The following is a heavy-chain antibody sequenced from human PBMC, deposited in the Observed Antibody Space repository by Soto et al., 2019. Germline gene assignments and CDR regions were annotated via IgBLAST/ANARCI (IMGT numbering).Heavy chain of an antibody. CDR1: GGTFSSYA. CDR3: ARGGAWGYSGYERPYYYGMDV. D-gene: IGHD5-12*01. CDR2: IIPIFGTA. Sequence: SVKVSCKASGGTFSSYAISWLRQSPGQGLEWMGGIIPIFGTANYAQKFQGRVTITADESTSTAYVELSSLRSEDTAVYYCARGGAWGYSGYERPYYYGMDVWGQGTTVTVSS. J-gene: IGHJ6*02. V-gene: IGHV1-69*13.